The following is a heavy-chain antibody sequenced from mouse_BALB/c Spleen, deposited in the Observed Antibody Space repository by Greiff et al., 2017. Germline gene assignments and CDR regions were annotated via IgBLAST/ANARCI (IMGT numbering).Heavy chain of an antibody. CDR3: AREGTTVGYFDY. CDR2: INSNGGST. CDR1: GFTFSSYG. Sequence: EVMLVESGGGLVQPGGSLKLSCAASGFTFSSYGMSWVRQTPDKRLELVATINSNGGSTYYPDSVKGRFTLSRDNAKNTLYLQMSSLKSEDTAMYYCAREGTTVGYFDYWGQGTTLTVSA. J-gene: IGHJ2*01. D-gene: IGHD1-1*01. V-gene: IGHV5-6-3*01.